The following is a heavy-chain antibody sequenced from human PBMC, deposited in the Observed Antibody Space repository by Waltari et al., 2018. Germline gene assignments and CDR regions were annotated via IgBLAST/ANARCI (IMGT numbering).Heavy chain of an antibody. V-gene: IGHV1-69*01. Sequence: QVQLVQSGAEVKKPGSSVKVSCKASGGTFSSYAISWVRQAPGQGLEWMGGIIPIFGNARDAQKFQGRVTITADESTSTAYMELSSLRSEDTAVYYCASMCSSTSCYVSRGDYWGQGTLVTVSS. CDR3: ASMCSSTSCYVSRGDY. CDR1: GGTFSSYA. J-gene: IGHJ4*02. CDR2: IIPIFGNA. D-gene: IGHD2-2*01.